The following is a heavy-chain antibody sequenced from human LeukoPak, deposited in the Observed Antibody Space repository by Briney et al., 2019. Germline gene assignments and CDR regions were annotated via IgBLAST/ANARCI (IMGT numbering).Heavy chain of an antibody. V-gene: IGHV1-2*06. D-gene: IGHD3-10*01. CDR3: ASGDLWFGELSKFDY. CDR2: INPNSGGT. Sequence: ASVKVSCKASGYTFTGYYMHWVRQAPGQGLEWMRRINPNSGGTNYAQKFQGRVTMTRDTSISTAYMELRRLRSDDTAVYYCASGDLWFGELSKFDYWGQGTLVTVSS. CDR1: GYTFTGYY. J-gene: IGHJ4*02.